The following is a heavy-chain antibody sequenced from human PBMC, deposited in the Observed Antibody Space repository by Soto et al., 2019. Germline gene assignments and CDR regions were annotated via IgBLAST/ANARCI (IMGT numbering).Heavy chain of an antibody. CDR1: GYAFDTSG. V-gene: IGHV1-18*01. CDR3: ARDCSGTSGHDH. CDR2: ISTYNGRT. D-gene: IGHD2-2*01. J-gene: IGHJ5*02. Sequence: QVQLVQSRGEVKKPGDSVRVSCKTSGYAFDTSGVTWVRQAPGEGLEWMGWISTYNGRTRYAQRFQGRLTMTTDTVSTTVYMELKSLTYDDKAVYFCARDCSGTSGHDHWGQGSLVTVSS.